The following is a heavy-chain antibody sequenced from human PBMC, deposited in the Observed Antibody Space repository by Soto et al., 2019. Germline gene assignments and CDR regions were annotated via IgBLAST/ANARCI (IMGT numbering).Heavy chain of an antibody. V-gene: IGHV3-30-3*01. CDR3: ASPSTDYYDSSGYDY. CDR2: ISYDGSNK. J-gene: IGHJ4*02. CDR1: GFTFSSYA. Sequence: GGSLRLSCAASGFTFSSYAMHWVRQAPGKGLEWVAVISYDGSNKYYADSVKGRFTISRDNSKNTLYLQMNSLRAEDTAVYYCASPSTDYYDSSGYDYWGQGTLLTVSS. D-gene: IGHD3-22*01.